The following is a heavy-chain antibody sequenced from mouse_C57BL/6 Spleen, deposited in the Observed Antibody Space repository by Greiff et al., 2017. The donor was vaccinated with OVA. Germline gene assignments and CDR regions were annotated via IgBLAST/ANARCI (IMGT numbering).Heavy chain of an antibody. CDR2: ISYDGSN. J-gene: IGHJ2*01. D-gene: IGHD2-12*01. CDR3: ARGLLSHYFDY. V-gene: IGHV3-6*01. CDR1: GYSITSGYY. Sequence: EVQLVESGPGLVKPSQSLSLTCSVTGYSITSGYYWNWIRQFPGNKLEWMGYISYDGSNNYNPSLKNRISITRDTSKNQFFLKLNSVTTEDTATYYCARGLLSHYFDYWGQGTTLTVSS.